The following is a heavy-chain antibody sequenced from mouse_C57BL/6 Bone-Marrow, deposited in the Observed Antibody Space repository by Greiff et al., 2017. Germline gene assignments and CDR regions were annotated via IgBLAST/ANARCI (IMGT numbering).Heavy chain of an antibody. J-gene: IGHJ3*01. CDR3: TTSGFFFAY. V-gene: IGHV14-4*01. Sequence: VQLKESGAELVRPGASVKLSCTASGFNIKDAYMHWVKQRPEQGLEWIGWIDPENGDTEYASKFQGKATITADTSSNTAYLQLSSLTSEDTAVYYCTTSGFFFAYWGQGTLVTVAA. CDR1: GFNIKDAY. D-gene: IGHD3-1*01. CDR2: IDPENGDT.